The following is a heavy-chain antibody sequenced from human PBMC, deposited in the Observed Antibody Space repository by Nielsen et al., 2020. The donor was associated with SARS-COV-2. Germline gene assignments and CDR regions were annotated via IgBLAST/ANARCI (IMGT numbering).Heavy chain of an antibody. D-gene: IGHD2-15*01. CDR3: ARAVGSAFYYYYMDV. CDR2: FDPEDGET. J-gene: IGHJ6*03. CDR1: GYTLTELS. V-gene: IGHV1-24*01. Sequence: ASVKVSCKVSGYTLTELSMHWVRQAPGKGLEWMGGFDPEDGETIYAQKFQGRVTMTTDTSTSTAYMELRSLRSDDTAVYYCARAVGSAFYYYYMDVWGQGTAVTVSS.